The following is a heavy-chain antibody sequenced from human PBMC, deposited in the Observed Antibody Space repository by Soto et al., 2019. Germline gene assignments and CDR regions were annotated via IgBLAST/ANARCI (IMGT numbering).Heavy chain of an antibody. CDR2: SHYSGNT. D-gene: IGHD5-18*01. J-gene: IGHJ5*02. V-gene: IGHV4-59*11. Sequence: KPSETLSLTCTVSGGSIITHYWSWIRQPPGKGLEWIGYSHYSGNTDYNPSLRSRVTMAVDTSKSQVSLNLNSVTAADTAIYYCARGASEYSYGYWFDPWGPGILVTVSS. CDR3: ARGASEYSYGYWFDP. CDR1: GGSIITHY.